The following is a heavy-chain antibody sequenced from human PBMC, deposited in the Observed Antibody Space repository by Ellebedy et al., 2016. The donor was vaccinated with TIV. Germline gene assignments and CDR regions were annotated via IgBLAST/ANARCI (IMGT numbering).Heavy chain of an antibody. CDR1: GYTFTDDY. CDR3: AREDFDILTAYSDAFNM. D-gene: IGHD3-9*01. J-gene: IGHJ3*02. Sequence: ASVKVSCKASGYTFTDDYMHWVRQAPGQRPEWMGWIDPNSGTTNYAQKFQGRVTMTRDTSISTAYMELGRLRSDDTAVYYCAREDFDILTAYSDAFNMWGQGTMVTVSS. CDR2: IDPNSGTT. V-gene: IGHV1-2*02.